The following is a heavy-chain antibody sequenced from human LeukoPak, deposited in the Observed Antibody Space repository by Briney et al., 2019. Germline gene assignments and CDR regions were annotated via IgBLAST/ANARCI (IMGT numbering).Heavy chain of an antibody. J-gene: IGHJ4*02. V-gene: IGHV1-46*01. D-gene: IGHD1-7*01. CDR2: INPGGGGT. Sequence: GASVKVSCKASGYTFTSNYMHWVRQAPGQGLEWMGMINPGGGGTSYAQKFQGRVTVTRDTSTSTVYMELSSLRSEDTAVYYCGRDRENWNSAGLDYWGQGTLVAVSS. CDR3: GRDRENWNSAGLDY. CDR1: GYTFTSNY.